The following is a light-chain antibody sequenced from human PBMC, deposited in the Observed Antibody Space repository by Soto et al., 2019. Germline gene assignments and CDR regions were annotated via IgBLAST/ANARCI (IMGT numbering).Light chain of an antibody. J-gene: IGKJ2*01. CDR3: QQYGSSPRYT. CDR2: GAS. Sequence: EIVLTQSPGTLSLSPGERATLSCRASQSVSSSYLAWYQQKPGQAPRPLIYGASSRATGIPDRFSGSGSVTDFTLTISRLEPEDFAVYYCQQYGSSPRYTFGQGTKLEIK. CDR1: QSVSSSY. V-gene: IGKV3-20*01.